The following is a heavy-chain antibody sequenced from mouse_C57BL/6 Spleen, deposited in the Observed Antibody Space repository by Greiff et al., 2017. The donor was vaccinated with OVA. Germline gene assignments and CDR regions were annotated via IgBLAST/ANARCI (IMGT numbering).Heavy chain of an antibody. Sequence: VQLQQSGPELVKPGASVKMSCKASGYAFTSSWMNWVKQRPGTGLEWIGRIYPGDGDTNYNRKFKGKATLTADKSSSTAYMQLSSLTSEDSAVYFCAREKYYGNGYWGQGTTVTVSS. D-gene: IGHD1-1*01. CDR2: IYPGDGDT. CDR3: AREKYYGNGY. CDR1: GYAFTSSW. V-gene: IGHV1-82*01. J-gene: IGHJ2*01.